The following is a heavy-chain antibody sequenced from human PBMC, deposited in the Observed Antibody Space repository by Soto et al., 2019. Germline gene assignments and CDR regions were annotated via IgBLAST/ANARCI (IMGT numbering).Heavy chain of an antibody. D-gene: IGHD5-12*01. CDR3: ARSGPVTPFDY. Sequence: PGGSLSLTCTASGFTFSSYWMHWVRQAPGKGLVWVSRINSDGSSTSYADSVKSRFTISRDNTKNKLYLQKNSLRAAAKAAYYCARSGPVTPFDYWGQGTLVTVSS. V-gene: IGHV3-74*01. CDR1: GFTFSSYW. J-gene: IGHJ4*02. CDR2: INSDGSST.